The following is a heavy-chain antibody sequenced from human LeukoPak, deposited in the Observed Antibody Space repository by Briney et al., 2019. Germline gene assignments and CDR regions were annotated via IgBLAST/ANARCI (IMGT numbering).Heavy chain of an antibody. CDR3: AKGRYSYGSGAFDI. D-gene: IGHD5-18*01. J-gene: IGHJ3*02. Sequence: GGSLRLSCAGSGFTVSSNDMSWVRQAPGKGLEWVSVIYTGGSPYYADSVKGRFTISRDNSKNTLYLQMNSLRAEDTAVYYCAKGRYSYGSGAFDIWGQGTVVTVSS. CDR1: GFTVSSND. CDR2: IYTGGSP. V-gene: IGHV3-53*01.